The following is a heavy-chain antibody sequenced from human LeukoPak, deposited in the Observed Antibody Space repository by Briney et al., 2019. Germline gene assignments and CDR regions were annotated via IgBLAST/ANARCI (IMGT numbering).Heavy chain of an antibody. V-gene: IGHV4-34*01. J-gene: IGHJ3*02. CDR2: INHSGST. Sequence: XLSLTCAVYGGSFSGYYWSWIRQPPGKGLEWIGEINHSGSTNYNPSLERRVTISVDTSKNQFSLKLSSVTAADTAVYYCARGGNCSGGSCYLKDDAFDIWGQGTMVTVSS. CDR1: GGSFSGYY. CDR3: ARGGNCSGGSCYLKDDAFDI. D-gene: IGHD2-15*01.